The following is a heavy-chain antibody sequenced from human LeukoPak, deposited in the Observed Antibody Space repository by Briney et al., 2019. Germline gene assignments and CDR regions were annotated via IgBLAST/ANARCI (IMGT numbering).Heavy chain of an antibody. CDR3: AKGDSGSYYYYMNV. V-gene: IGHV3-30*02. CDR1: GFTFRNYA. Sequence: GGSLRISCAASGFTFRNYAMSWVSQAPGKGLEWMAFIEYDGSDKFYADSVKGRITISRDNSTNTLYLQMNGLKIEDTAVYFCAKGDSGSYYYYMNVWGKGTTVIVSS. CDR2: IEYDGSDK. D-gene: IGHD3-10*01. J-gene: IGHJ6*03.